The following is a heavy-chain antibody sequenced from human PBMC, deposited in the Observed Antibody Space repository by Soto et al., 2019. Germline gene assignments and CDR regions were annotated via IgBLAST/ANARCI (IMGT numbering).Heavy chain of an antibody. CDR3: AVAGKGLFDY. V-gene: IGHV3-48*03. CDR2: ISSSGSTI. Sequence: LRLCCAASVFTFSSYEMNWVRQAPGKGLEWVSYISSSGSTIYYADSVKGRFTISRDNAKNSLYLQMNSLRAEDTAVYYCAVAGKGLFDYWGQGTLVTVYS. CDR1: VFTFSSYE. D-gene: IGHD6-19*01. J-gene: IGHJ4*02.